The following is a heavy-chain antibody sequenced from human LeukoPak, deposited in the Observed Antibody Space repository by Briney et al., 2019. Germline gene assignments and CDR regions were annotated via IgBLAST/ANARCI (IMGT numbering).Heavy chain of an antibody. Sequence: SETLSLTCTVSGGSISSYYWSWIRQPPGKGLEWLGYIYYSGSTNYNPSLKSRVTISVDTPKNQFSLKLSSVTAADTAVYYCARDYYDSSGYYHIDYWGQGTLVTVSS. CDR3: ARDYYDSSGYYHIDY. J-gene: IGHJ4*02. D-gene: IGHD3-22*01. V-gene: IGHV4-59*01. CDR1: GGSISSYY. CDR2: IYYSGST.